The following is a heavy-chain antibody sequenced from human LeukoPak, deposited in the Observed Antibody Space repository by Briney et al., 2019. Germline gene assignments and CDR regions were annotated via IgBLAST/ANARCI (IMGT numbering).Heavy chain of an antibody. J-gene: IGHJ4*02. V-gene: IGHV1-46*01. CDR1: GYTFTNYY. Sequence: ASVKVSCKASGYTFTNYYMHWVRQAPGQGLEWMGIINPSGGSTSYAQKFQGRVTMTRDTSTSTVYMELSSLRSEDTAMYYCASRGDGYSHFDYWGQGTLVTVSS. D-gene: IGHD5-24*01. CDR3: ASRGDGYSHFDY. CDR2: INPSGGST.